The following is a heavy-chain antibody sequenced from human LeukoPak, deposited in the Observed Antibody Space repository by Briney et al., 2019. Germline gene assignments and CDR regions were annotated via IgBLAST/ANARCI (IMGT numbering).Heavy chain of an antibody. D-gene: IGHD6-19*01. CDR2: ISWNSGSI. CDR1: GFTFDDYA. V-gene: IGHV3-9*01. J-gene: IGHJ4*02. CDR3: AKGIIAVAGYFDY. Sequence: GGSLRLSCAASGFTFDDYAMHWVRQAPGKGLEWVSGISWNSGSIGYADSVKGRFTISRDNAKNSLYLQMNSLRAEDTALYYCAKGIIAVAGYFDYWGREPWSPSPQ.